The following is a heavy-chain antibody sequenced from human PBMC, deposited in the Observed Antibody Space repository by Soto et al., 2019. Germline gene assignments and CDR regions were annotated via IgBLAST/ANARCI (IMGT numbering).Heavy chain of an antibody. Sequence: QVQLVQSGAEVKKPGASVKVSCKASGYTFTSYGISWVRQAPGQGLEWMGWISAYNGNTNYAQKLQGRVTMTTDTSTSTAYMELRSLRSEDTAVYYCARELLWFGELLSDYYCYMDVWGKGTTVTVSS. CDR2: ISAYNGNT. D-gene: IGHD3-10*01. CDR1: GYTFTSYG. J-gene: IGHJ6*03. V-gene: IGHV1-18*01. CDR3: ARELLWFGELLSDYYCYMDV.